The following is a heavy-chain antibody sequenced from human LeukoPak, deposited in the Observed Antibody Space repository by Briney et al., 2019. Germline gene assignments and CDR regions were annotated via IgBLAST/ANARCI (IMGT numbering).Heavy chain of an antibody. D-gene: IGHD6-19*01. CDR1: GFTFSSYG. CDR3: AKDSVAGINY. Sequence: GRSLRLSCAASGFTFSSYGIHWVRQAPGKGLEWVAVISYDGSNKYYADSVKGRFTISRDNSKNTLYLQMNSLRAEDTAVYYCAKDSVAGINYWGQGTLVTVSS. CDR2: ISYDGSNK. V-gene: IGHV3-30*18. J-gene: IGHJ4*02.